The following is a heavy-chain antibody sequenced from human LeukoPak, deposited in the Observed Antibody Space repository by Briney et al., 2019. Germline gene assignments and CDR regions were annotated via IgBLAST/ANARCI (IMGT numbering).Heavy chain of an antibody. D-gene: IGHD6-19*01. Sequence: HTGGSLRLSCAASGFTVSSNYMSWVRQTPGKGLEWVSIIYSGGSTYYADSVKGRFTISRDNSKNTLYIQMNSLRAEDTAVYYCASGGSIAVAGSFDYWGQGTLVTVSS. CDR2: IYSGGST. J-gene: IGHJ4*02. CDR1: GFTVSSNY. CDR3: ASGGSIAVAGSFDY. V-gene: IGHV3-53*01.